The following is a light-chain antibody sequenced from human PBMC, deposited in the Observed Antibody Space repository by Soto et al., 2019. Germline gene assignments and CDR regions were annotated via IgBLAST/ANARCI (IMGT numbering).Light chain of an antibody. J-gene: IGLJ1*01. V-gene: IGLV2-14*03. Sequence: QSALTQPASVSGSPGQSITISCTGTSSEVGGYNYVSWYQQHPGKAPKLMIYDVSNRPSGVSNRFSGSKSGNTASLTISGLQAEDEADYYCSSYTSSSTLYVFGTGTKVT. CDR3: SSYTSSSTLYV. CDR1: SSEVGGYNY. CDR2: DVS.